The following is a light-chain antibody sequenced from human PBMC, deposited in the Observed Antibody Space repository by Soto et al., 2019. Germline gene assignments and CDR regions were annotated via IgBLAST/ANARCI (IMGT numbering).Light chain of an antibody. CDR1: QSISSG. Sequence: DIQLTQSPSTLSASIGDRVTITCRASQSISSGLAWYQQKPGKAPNLLIYDMSNLDSGVPSRFSGSGSGTDFTLTISSLQPEDFTTYYCQQYDTYPWTFGQGTKVDIK. V-gene: IGKV1-5*01. CDR2: DMS. CDR3: QQYDTYPWT. J-gene: IGKJ1*01.